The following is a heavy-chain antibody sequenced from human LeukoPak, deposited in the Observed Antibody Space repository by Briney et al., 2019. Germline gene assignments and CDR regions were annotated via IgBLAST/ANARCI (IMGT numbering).Heavy chain of an antibody. D-gene: IGHD2-2*01. V-gene: IGHV3-7*01. J-gene: IGHJ4*02. CDR3: ARDSSMGRY. CDR2: IKQDGTDK. CDR1: GFTFSTYW. Sequence: GGSLRLSCTASGFTFSTYWMSWVRQAPGKGLEWVANIKQDGTDKYYVDSVKGRFTISRDNAKSSLYLQMDSLRVEDTAVYYCARDSSMGRYWGQGTLVTVSS.